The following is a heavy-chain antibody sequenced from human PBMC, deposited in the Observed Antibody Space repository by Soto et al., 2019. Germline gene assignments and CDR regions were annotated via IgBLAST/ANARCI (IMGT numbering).Heavy chain of an antibody. CDR3: ARRGSGYFQH. CDR2: IYHSGST. V-gene: IGHV4-30-2*01. J-gene: IGHJ1*01. Sequence: SETLSLTCAVSGGSISSGGYSWSWIRQPPGKGLEWIGYIYHSGSTYYNPSLKSRVTISVDRSKNQFSLKLSSVTAADTAVYYCARRGSGYFQHWGQGTLVTVPS. D-gene: IGHD2-15*01. CDR1: GGSISSGGYS.